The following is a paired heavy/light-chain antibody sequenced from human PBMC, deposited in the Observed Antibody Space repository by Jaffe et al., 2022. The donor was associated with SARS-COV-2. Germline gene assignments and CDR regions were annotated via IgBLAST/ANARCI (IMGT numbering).Heavy chain of an antibody. V-gene: IGHV3-49*04. D-gene: IGHD2-2*01. Sequence: EVHLEESGGGLVQPGRSLRLSCTTSGFSFGDYAMSWVRQAPGKGLEWVGFIRTKGYGATAEYAASVEGRFTISRDDSTSIAYLQMNSLKTEDTAMYYCTRGVVESDYWGQGTLVTVSS. CDR3: TRGVVESDY. CDR1: GFSFGDYA. CDR2: IRTKGYGATA. J-gene: IGHJ4*02.
Light chain of an antibody. V-gene: IGKV2-30*01. CDR3: MQATRWPT. Sequence: DVVLTQSPLSLPVTLGQPASISCRSSQSLVYTDGNTYLNWFQQRPGQSPRRLIYKVSNRDSGVPDRFSGSGSGTDFTLKISRVEAEDVGVYYCMQATRWPTCGQGTKVEIK. CDR2: KVS. J-gene: IGKJ1*01. CDR1: QSLVYTDGNTY.